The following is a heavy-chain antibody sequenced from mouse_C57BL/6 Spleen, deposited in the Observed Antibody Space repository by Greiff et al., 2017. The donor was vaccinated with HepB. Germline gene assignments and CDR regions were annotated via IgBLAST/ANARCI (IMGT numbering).Heavy chain of an antibody. V-gene: IGHV1-64*01. CDR3: AREGDYYHFDY. D-gene: IGHD1-1*01. CDR2: IHPNSGST. J-gene: IGHJ2*01. CDR1: GYTFTSYW. Sequence: VQLQQPGAELVKPGASVKLSCTASGYTFTSYWMHWVKQRPGQGLEWIGMIHPNSGSTNYNEKFKSKATLTVDKSSSTAYMQLSSLTSEDSAVYYCAREGDYYHFDYWGQGTTLTVSS.